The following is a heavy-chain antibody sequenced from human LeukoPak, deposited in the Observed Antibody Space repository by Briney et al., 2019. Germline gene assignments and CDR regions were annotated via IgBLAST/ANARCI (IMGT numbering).Heavy chain of an antibody. Sequence: GASVKVSCKASGGTFSSYAISWVRQAPGQGLEWMGGIIPIFGTANYAQKFQGRVTITTDESTSTAYMELSSLRSEDTAVYYCARRDYDLGYFQHWGQGTLVTVSS. J-gene: IGHJ1*01. CDR3: ARRDYDLGYFQH. CDR1: GGTFSSYA. D-gene: IGHD3-3*01. V-gene: IGHV1-69*05. CDR2: IIPIFGTA.